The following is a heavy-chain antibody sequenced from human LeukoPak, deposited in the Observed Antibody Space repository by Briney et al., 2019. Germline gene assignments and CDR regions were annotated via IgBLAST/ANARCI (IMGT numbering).Heavy chain of an antibody. CDR1: GFTFSSYA. D-gene: IGHD3-10*01. Sequence: PGGSLRPSCAASGFTFSSYAMSWVRQAPGKGLEWVSGISGGGSSTYYADSVKGRFTIFRDNSESTLYLQMDSLRAEDTAVYYCAKDNSGSYSPSKFDYWGQGTLVTVSS. J-gene: IGHJ4*02. CDR3: AKDNSGSYSPSKFDY. V-gene: IGHV3-23*01. CDR2: ISGGGSST.